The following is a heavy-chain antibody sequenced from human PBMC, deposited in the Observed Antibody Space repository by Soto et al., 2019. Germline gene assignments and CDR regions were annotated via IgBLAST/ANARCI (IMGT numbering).Heavy chain of an antibody. J-gene: IGHJ4*02. D-gene: IGHD3-22*01. CDR2: ISSSSSYI. CDR3: SSFTSHDNSGYYCY. V-gene: IGHV3-21*01. CDR1: GFTFSGSS. Sequence: EVQLVESGGGLVKPGGSLRLSCAASGFTFSGSSMNWVRQAPGKGLEWVSSISSSSSYIYYADSVKGRFTISRNNAKNSLDLQMNSMRAEDTAVTYCSSFTSHDNSGYYCYWGQGTLVTVSS.